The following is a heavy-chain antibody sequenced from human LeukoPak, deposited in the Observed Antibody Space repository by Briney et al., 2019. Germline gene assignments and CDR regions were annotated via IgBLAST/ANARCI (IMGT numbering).Heavy chain of an antibody. V-gene: IGHV3-74*01. D-gene: IGHD3-10*01. J-gene: IGHJ4*02. CDR3: ARGPPDGSGSYYPGAY. CDR2: INSHGSST. Sequence: GGSLRLSCAASGFTFSSYWMHWVRQAPGKGLVWVSRINSHGSSTSYADSVKGRFTISRDNSKNTLYLQMNSLRVEDTAVYYCARGPPDGSGSYYPGAYWGQGTLVTVSS. CDR1: GFTFSSYW.